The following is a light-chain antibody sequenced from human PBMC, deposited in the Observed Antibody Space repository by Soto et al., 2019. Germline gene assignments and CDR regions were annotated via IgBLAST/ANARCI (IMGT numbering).Light chain of an antibody. CDR2: AAS. J-gene: IGKJ4*01. Sequence: DIQLTQSPSSLSASVGYRFSISCRASQSISNYLNWYQQKPGKAPKVLIFAASRLQSGVPSRLSGSGSGTDFTFTISSLHPEDIATYYCQQYDNLPLFGGGTKVDIK. V-gene: IGKV1-33*01. CDR1: QSISNY. CDR3: QQYDNLPL.